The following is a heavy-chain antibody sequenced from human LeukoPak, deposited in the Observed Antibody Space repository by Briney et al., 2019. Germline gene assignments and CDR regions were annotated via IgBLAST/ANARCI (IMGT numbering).Heavy chain of an antibody. CDR1: RFTFTGFA. CDR2: ISWDGSTK. D-gene: IGHD3-22*01. CDR3: AKDWAGSDRRYYFDY. V-gene: IGHV3-30-3*01. J-gene: IGHJ4*02. Sequence: GGSLRLSCVASRFTFTGFAMHWVRQAPGKGLEWVAVISWDGSTKYYADSVKGRFTISRDNSKNTLYLQMNSLRAEDSAVYYCAKDWAGSDRRYYFDYWGQGTLVTVSS.